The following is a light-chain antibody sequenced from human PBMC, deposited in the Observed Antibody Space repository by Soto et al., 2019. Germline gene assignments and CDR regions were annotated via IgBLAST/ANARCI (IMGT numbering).Light chain of an antibody. J-gene: IGLJ1*01. V-gene: IGLV2-14*03. CDR3: GSYSGSTTLGYV. CDR2: DVT. CDR1: GSDIGGFNF. Sequence: QSVLTQPASVSGSPGQSITISCTGTGSDIGGFNFDSWYQQHPGKAPKLIIYDVTNRPSGVSNRFSGSKSGNTASLTISGLQADDEAAYHCGSYSGSTTLGYVFGTGTKVTVL.